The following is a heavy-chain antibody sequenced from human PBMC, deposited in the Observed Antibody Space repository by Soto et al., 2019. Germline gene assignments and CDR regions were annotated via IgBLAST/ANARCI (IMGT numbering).Heavy chain of an antibody. D-gene: IGHD6-13*01. Sequence: QVQLVQSGAEVKKPGSSVKVSCKASGGTFSSYAISWVRQAPGQGLEWMGEIIPIFGTANYAQKFQGRVTITADESTSTAYMELGSLRSEDTAVYYCARKGAAAGQYYYYYGMDVWGQGTTVTVSS. J-gene: IGHJ6*02. CDR3: ARKGAAAGQYYYYYGMDV. V-gene: IGHV1-69*12. CDR2: IIPIFGTA. CDR1: GGTFSSYA.